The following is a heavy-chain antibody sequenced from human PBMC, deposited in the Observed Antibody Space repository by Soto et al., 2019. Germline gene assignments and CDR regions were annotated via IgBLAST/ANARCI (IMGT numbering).Heavy chain of an antibody. Sequence: ASVKVSCKASGGTFSSYAISWVRQAPGQGLEWMGGIIPIFGTANYAQKFQGRVTITADESTSTAYMELSSLRSEDTAVYYCARVSGKGGYYYYGMDVWGQGTTVTVSS. V-gene: IGHV1-69*13. J-gene: IGHJ6*02. CDR2: IIPIFGTA. D-gene: IGHD3-16*01. CDR3: ARVSGKGGYYYYGMDV. CDR1: GGTFSSYA.